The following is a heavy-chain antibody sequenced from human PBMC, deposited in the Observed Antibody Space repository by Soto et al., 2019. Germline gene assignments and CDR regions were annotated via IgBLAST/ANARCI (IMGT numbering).Heavy chain of an antibody. J-gene: IGHJ4*02. Sequence: EVQLLESGGGLGQPGGSLRLSCTASGFTFRKYAMSWVRQAPGKGLEWISGISDSDDDTYYADSVRGRFTISRDNSKNTLYLQMNSLRGDDPAVYYCAKDGGVSARYFDTWGQGTLVTVSS. CDR3: AKDGGVSARYFDT. CDR2: ISDSDDDT. V-gene: IGHV3-23*01. CDR1: GFTFRKYA. D-gene: IGHD2-8*01.